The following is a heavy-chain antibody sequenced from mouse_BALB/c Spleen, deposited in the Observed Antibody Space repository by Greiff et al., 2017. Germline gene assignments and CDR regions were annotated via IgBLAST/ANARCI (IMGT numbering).Heavy chain of an antibody. CDR3: SRRGYGSSFPFAF. V-gene: IGHV1-19*01. CDR2: VNPYNGGT. CDR1: GYTFTDYY. D-gene: IGHD1-1*01. Sequence: EVQLQQSGPELVKPGASVKMSCKASGYTFTDYYMDWVKQSHGESFEWIGRVNPYNGGTSYNQKFKGKATLTVDKSSSTAYMELNSLTSEDSAVYYSSRRGYGSSFPFAFWGQGTLVTVSA. J-gene: IGHJ3*01.